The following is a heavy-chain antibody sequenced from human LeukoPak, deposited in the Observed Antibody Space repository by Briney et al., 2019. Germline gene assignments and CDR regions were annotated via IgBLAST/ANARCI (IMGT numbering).Heavy chain of an antibody. Sequence: GGTLRLSCTASGFTVSNNHMTWVRQAPGKGMELVSDIFSGGSTYYADSVKGRFTISRDDSKNTLYLQMNSLRAEDTALYYCAVLMLYAKNGFDYWGQGTLVTVSS. CDR3: AVLMLYAKNGFDY. D-gene: IGHD2-8*01. J-gene: IGHJ4*02. CDR2: IFSGGST. V-gene: IGHV3-66*01. CDR1: GFTVSNNH.